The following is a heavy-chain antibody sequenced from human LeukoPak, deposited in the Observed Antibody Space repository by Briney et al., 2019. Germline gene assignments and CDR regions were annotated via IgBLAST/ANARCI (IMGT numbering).Heavy chain of an antibody. J-gene: IGHJ4*02. D-gene: IGHD3-22*01. CDR1: GFTFSSYS. Sequence: TGGSLRLSCAASGFTFSSYSMNWVRQAPGKGLEWVSYISGRSSLMYYADSVKGRFTISRDNAKNSLYLQMNSLRAEDTAVYYCSRDLYYYDSSGHYLFDYWGQGTLVTVSS. V-gene: IGHV3-48*04. CDR2: ISGRSSLM. CDR3: SRDLYYYDSSGHYLFDY.